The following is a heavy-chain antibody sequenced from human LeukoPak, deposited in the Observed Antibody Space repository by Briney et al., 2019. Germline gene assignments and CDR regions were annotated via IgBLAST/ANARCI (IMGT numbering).Heavy chain of an antibody. Sequence: ASVKVSCKASGYTFTGYYMHWVRQAPGQGLEWMGWIKSNSGATEFAQKFQGRVTMTRDTSISTAYMELITLTSDDTAVYYCARGSNTTKGKFPNDYWGQGTLVTVSS. J-gene: IGHJ4*02. V-gene: IGHV1-2*02. CDR2: IKSNSGAT. CDR1: GYTFTGYY. D-gene: IGHD4-11*01. CDR3: ARGSNTTKGKFPNDY.